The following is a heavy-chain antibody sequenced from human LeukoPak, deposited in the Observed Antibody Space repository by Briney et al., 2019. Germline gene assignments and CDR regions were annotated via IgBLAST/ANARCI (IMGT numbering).Heavy chain of an antibody. CDR2: INPSGGTL. Sequence: ASVKVSCKASGYSFTNYYLHWVRQAPGQGLEWMGLINPSGGTLSYVRKFQGRLTMTRDTSTTTVYMELSSLRSEDTALYYCARDPRECSGTSCYADNYFDFWGQGTLVTVSS. CDR3: ARDPRECSGTSCYADNYFDF. V-gene: IGHV1-46*01. CDR1: GYSFTNYY. D-gene: IGHD2-2*01. J-gene: IGHJ4*02.